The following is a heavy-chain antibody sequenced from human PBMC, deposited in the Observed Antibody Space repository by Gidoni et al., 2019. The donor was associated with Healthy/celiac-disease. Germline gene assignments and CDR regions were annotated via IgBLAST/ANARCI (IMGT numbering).Heavy chain of an antibody. D-gene: IGHD1-26*01. J-gene: IGHJ4*02. CDR1: GFTFSSYS. Sequence: EVQLVESGGGLVQPGGSLRLSCAASGFTFSSYSMNWVRQAPGKGLEWVSYISSSSSTIYYADSVKGRFTISRDNAKNSRYLQMNSLRDEDTAVYYCARDLQVGPFDYWGQGTLVTVSS. CDR3: ARDLQVGPFDY. CDR2: ISSSSSTI. V-gene: IGHV3-48*02.